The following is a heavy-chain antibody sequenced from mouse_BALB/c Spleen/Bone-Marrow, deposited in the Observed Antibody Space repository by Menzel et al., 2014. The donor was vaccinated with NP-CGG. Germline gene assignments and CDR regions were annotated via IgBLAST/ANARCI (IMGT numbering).Heavy chain of an antibody. D-gene: IGHD2-3*01. CDR1: GYTFTSYW. CDR3: ARALGDGYYYAMDY. CDR2: IDPSDSET. J-gene: IGHJ4*01. Sequence: VQLQQSGAELVKPGAPVKLSCKASGYTFTSYWMNWVKQRPGRGLEWIGRIDPSDSETHYNQKFKDKATLTVDTSSSTAYIQLSSLTSEDSAVYYCARALGDGYYYAMDYWGQGTSVTVSS. V-gene: IGHV1-69*02.